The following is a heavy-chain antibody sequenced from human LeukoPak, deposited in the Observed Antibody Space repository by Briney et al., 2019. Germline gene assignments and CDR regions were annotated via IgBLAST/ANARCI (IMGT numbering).Heavy chain of an antibody. Sequence: SETLSLTCTVSGGPITSHYWSWIRQPPGKGLEWIGYVSFSGTTKYSPSLNNRVTISRDTSQNQFFLRLNSVTAADTAVYFCARSRVSGSYLDYHSGMDVWGQGATVTVSS. CDR3: ARSRVSGSYLDYHSGMDV. CDR1: GGPITSHY. J-gene: IGHJ6*02. D-gene: IGHD1-26*01. CDR2: VSFSGTT. V-gene: IGHV4-59*11.